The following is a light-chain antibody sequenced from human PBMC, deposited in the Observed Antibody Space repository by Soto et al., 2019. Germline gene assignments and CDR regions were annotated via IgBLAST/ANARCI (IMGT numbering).Light chain of an antibody. CDR1: GSNIGAGYE. CDR2: ENN. J-gene: IGLJ1*01. Sequence: QSALTQPPSVSEAPGQRVTISCTGSGSNIGAGYEAHWYQQVPGTAPKLLIYENNNRPSGVPDRFSGSKSGTSASLAITGLQAEDEAEYYCQSYDSSLSGYVFGTGTKVTVL. V-gene: IGLV1-40*01. CDR3: QSYDSSLSGYV.